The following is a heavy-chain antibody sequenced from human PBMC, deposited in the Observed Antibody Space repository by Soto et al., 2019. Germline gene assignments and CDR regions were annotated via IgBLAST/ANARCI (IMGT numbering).Heavy chain of an antibody. CDR1: GGSISSYY. J-gene: IGHJ6*02. D-gene: IGHD5-18*01. V-gene: IGHV4-59*01. CDR3: AREGVTPSYYYYYGMDV. Sequence: QVQLQESGPGLVKPSETLSLTCTVSGGSISSYYWSWIRQPPGKGLEWIGYISYSGSTNYNPPLKGRVTISVDPSKNQFSLKMRSVTAADTAVYYCAREGVTPSYYYYYGMDVWGQGTTVTVSS. CDR2: ISYSGST.